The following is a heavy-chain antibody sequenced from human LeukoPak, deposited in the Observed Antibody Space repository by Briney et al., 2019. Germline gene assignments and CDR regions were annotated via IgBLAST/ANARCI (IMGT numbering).Heavy chain of an antibody. Sequence: GESLKISCKGSGYSFTSYGISWVRQAPGQGLEWMGWISAYNGNTNYAQKLQGRVTMTTDTSTSTAYMELRSLRSDDTAMYYCARVGAFAGTTPPRFDYWGQGTLVTVSS. CDR2: ISAYNGNT. CDR1: GYSFTSYG. J-gene: IGHJ4*02. D-gene: IGHD1-1*01. CDR3: ARVGAFAGTTPPRFDY. V-gene: IGHV1-18*01.